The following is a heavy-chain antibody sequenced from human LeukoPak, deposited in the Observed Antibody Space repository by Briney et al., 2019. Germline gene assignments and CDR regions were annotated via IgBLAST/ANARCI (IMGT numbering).Heavy chain of an antibody. J-gene: IGHJ4*02. Sequence: GASVKVSCKASGYTFTGYYMHWVRQAPGQGLEWMGWINPNSGGTNYAQKFQGRVTMTRDTSISTAYMELSRLRSDDTAVYYCARAGLGYCSDGSCLPLDYWGQGTLVTVSS. CDR1: GYTFTGYY. CDR3: ARAGLGYCSDGSCLPLDY. CDR2: INPNSGGT. V-gene: IGHV1-2*02. D-gene: IGHD2-15*01.